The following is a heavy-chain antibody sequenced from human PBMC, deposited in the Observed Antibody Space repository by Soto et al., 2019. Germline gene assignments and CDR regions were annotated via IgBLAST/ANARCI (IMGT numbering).Heavy chain of an antibody. J-gene: IGHJ6*02. Sequence: PGESLKISCKGSGYSFTSYWIGWVRQMPGKGLEWMGIIYPGDSDTRYSPSFQGQVTISADKSISTAYLQWSSLKASDTAMYYCARQFDPEVYYYYGMDVWGQGTTVTVSS. CDR3: ARQFDPEVYYYYGMDV. V-gene: IGHV5-51*01. CDR1: GYSFTSYW. D-gene: IGHD3-9*01. CDR2: IYPGDSDT.